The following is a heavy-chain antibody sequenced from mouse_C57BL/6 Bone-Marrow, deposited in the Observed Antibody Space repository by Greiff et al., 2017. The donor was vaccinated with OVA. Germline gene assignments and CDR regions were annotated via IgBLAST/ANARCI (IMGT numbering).Heavy chain of an antibody. V-gene: IGHV1-61*01. CDR1: GYTFTSYG. Sequence: QVQLKESGAELARPGASVKLSCKASGYTFTSYGISWVKQRTGQGLEWIGNIDPSDSETHYNQKFKDKATLTVDKSSSTAYMQLSSLTSEDSAVYYCAKEGSPYWYFDVWGTGTTVTVSP. CDR2: IDPSDSET. D-gene: IGHD1-1*01. CDR3: AKEGSPYWYFDV. J-gene: IGHJ1*03.